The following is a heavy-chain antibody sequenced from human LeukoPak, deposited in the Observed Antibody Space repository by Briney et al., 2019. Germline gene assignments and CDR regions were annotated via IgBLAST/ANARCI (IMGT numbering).Heavy chain of an antibody. CDR1: GGSISSYY. CDR2: INYSGST. D-gene: IGHD1-1*01. Sequence: SETLSLTCTVSGGSISSYYWSWVRQPPGKGLEWIGYINYSGSTNYNPSLKSRVTISVDTSKNQFSLKLFSVTAADTAVYFCARDPRNWPYWYFDLWGRGTLVTVSS. V-gene: IGHV4-59*01. CDR3: ARDPRNWPYWYFDL. J-gene: IGHJ2*01.